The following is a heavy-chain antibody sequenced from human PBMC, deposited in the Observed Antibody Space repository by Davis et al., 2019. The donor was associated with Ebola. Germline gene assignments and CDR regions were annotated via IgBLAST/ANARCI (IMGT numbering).Heavy chain of an antibody. J-gene: IGHJ6*03. Sequence: AASVKVSCKASGYTFIDYYIHWVRQAPGQGLEWMGWINPKSVGTKCAQKFQDWITMTRDTSITTAYVELSGLTSDDTAIYYCARAVSPTADYYMDVWGKGTAVTVSS. CDR3: ARAVSPTADYYMDV. CDR1: GYTFIDYY. CDR2: INPKSVGT. D-gene: IGHD5/OR15-5a*01. V-gene: IGHV1-2*04.